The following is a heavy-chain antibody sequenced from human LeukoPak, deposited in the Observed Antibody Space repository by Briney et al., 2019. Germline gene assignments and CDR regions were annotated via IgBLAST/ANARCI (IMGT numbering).Heavy chain of an antibody. J-gene: IGHJ4*02. CDR3: ARVSTWGSSWYGGIDY. CDR1: GYTFISFS. CDR2: ISAYNGNT. D-gene: IGHD6-13*01. Sequence: ASVKVSCKASGYTFISFSISWVRQAPGQGLEWMVWISAYNGNTNYAQKLQGRVTMTTDTSTSTAYMELRRLRSDDTAVYYCARVSTWGSSWYGGIDYWGQGTLVTVSS. V-gene: IGHV1-18*01.